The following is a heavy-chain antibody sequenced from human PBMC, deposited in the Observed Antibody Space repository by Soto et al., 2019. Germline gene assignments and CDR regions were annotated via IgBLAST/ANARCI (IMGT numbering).Heavy chain of an antibody. CDR1: GFTFSSYG. V-gene: IGHV3-30*18. J-gene: IGHJ6*02. CDR3: AKADPHYDFWSGYYGGPYYYGMDV. Sequence: QVQLVESGGGVVQPGRSLRLSCAASGFTFSSYGMHWVRQAPGKGLEWVAVISYDGSNKYYADSVKGRFTISRDNSKNKLYLQMNSLRAEDTAVYYCAKADPHYDFWSGYYGGPYYYGMDVWGQGTTVTVSS. CDR2: ISYDGSNK. D-gene: IGHD3-3*01.